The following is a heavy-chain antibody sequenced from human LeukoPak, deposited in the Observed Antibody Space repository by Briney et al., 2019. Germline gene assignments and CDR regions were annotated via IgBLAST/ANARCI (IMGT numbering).Heavy chain of an antibody. V-gene: IGHV1-24*01. CDR1: GYTLTELS. D-gene: IGHD3-3*01. CDR2: FDPEDGET. CDR3: ATAGDTIFGVVTFDY. Sequence: GASVKVSCKVSGYTLTELSMHWVRQAPGKGLEWMGGFDPEDGETIYAQKFQGRVTMTEDTSTDTAYMELSSLRSEDTAVYYCATAGDTIFGVVTFDYWGQGTLVTVSS. J-gene: IGHJ4*02.